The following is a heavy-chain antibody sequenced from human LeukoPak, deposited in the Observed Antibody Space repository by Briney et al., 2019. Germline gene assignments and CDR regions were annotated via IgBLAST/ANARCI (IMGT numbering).Heavy chain of an antibody. D-gene: IGHD3-10*01. V-gene: IGHV3-23*01. CDR3: AKGSGNGYGSGPFDY. J-gene: IGHJ4*02. CDR1: GFTFDDYG. Sequence: GGSLRLSCAASGFTFDDYGMSWVRQAPGKGLEWFSAISTDAGETHYADSVKGRFTISRDNSKNTVALQMSSLRAEDTALYYCAKGSGNGYGSGPFDYWGQGTLVTVSS. CDR2: ISTDAGET.